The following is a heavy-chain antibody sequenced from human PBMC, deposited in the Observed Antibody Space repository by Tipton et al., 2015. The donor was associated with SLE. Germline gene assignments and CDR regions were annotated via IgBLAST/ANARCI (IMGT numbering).Heavy chain of an antibody. V-gene: IGHV4-38-2*01. D-gene: IGHD3-22*01. Sequence: TLSLTCAVSGYSISSGYYWGWIRQPPGKGLEWIGSIYHSGSTYYNPSLKSRVTISVDTHKNQFSLKLSSVTAADTAVYYCASAVVVNNDWYFDLWGRGTLVTVSS. J-gene: IGHJ2*01. CDR1: GYSISSGYY. CDR2: IYHSGST. CDR3: ASAVVVNNDWYFDL.